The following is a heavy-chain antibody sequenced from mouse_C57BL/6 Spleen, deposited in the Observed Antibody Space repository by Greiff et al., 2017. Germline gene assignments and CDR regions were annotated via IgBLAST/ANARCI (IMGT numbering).Heavy chain of an antibody. CDR3: AREGGYDRDYYAMDY. V-gene: IGHV1-54*01. CDR2: INPGSGGT. CDR1: GYAFTNYL. Sequence: QVQLQQSGAELVRPGTSVKVSCKASGYAFTNYLIEWVKQRPGQGLEWIGVINPGSGGTNYNEKFKGKATLTADKSSSTAYMQLSSLTSEDSAVXFCAREGGYDRDYYAMDYWGQGTSVTVSS. D-gene: IGHD2-2*01. J-gene: IGHJ4*01.